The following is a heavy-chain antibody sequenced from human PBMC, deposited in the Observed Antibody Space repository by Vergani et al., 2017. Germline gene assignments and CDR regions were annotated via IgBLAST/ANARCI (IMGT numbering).Heavy chain of an antibody. CDR1: GGSISSADYY. V-gene: IGHV4-31*03. J-gene: IGHJ6*03. Sequence: QVQLQESGPGLVKPSQTLSLTCSVSGGSISSADYYWTWIRQRPGKGLEWIGYIFYSGTTYDNPSLRSRLTISVDTSQNQFSLKLRSVTAADTAVYYCARVDTQVPATSHFYYMDVWGKGTTVVVSS. CDR3: ARVDTQVPATSHFYYMDV. CDR2: IFYSGTT. D-gene: IGHD6-25*01.